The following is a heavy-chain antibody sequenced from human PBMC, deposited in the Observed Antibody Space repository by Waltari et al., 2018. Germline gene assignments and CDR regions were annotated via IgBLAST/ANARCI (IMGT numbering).Heavy chain of an antibody. V-gene: IGHV3-30*04. CDR3: ARDPATYYYGSGTYGDY. Sequence: QVQLVESGGGVVQAGRSLRLSCEASGVTFSSYAMHRVRQAPGKGLEWVAVISKDGSNRNYAGSVKGRFIISRDNSKNLLFLQMDSLGPEDTAVYYCARDPATYYYGSGTYGDYWGQGSLVTVSS. CDR2: ISKDGSNR. CDR1: GVTFSSYA. D-gene: IGHD3-10*01. J-gene: IGHJ4*02.